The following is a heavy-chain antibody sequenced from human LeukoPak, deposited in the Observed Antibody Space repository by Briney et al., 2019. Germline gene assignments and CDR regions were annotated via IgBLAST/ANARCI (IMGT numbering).Heavy chain of an antibody. J-gene: IGHJ6*02. CDR1: GFTLSSYA. CDR3: AKGNMYHTMDV. V-gene: IGHV3-23*01. CDR2: ISGSGGNT. D-gene: IGHD2-8*01. Sequence: GGSLRLSCATSGFTLSSYAMRWVRQAPGKGLEWVSAISGSGGNTYYADSVKGRFTISRDNSKNTLYLQMNSLRAEDTAVYYCAKGNMYHTMDVWGQGTTVTVSS.